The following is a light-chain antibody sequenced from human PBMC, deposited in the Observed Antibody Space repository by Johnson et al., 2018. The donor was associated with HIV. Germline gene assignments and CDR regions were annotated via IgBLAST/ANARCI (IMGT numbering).Light chain of an antibody. V-gene: IGLV1-51*02. J-gene: IGLJ1*01. CDR1: SSNIGNNY. CDR2: ENN. Sequence: QSVLTQPPSVSAAPGQKVTISCSGSSSNIGNNYVSWYQQLPGTAPKLLIYENNKRPSGIPDRFSASKSGTSATLGITGLQTWDEADYYCGTWDSSLSAGVFGTGTKVTVL. CDR3: GTWDSSLSAGV.